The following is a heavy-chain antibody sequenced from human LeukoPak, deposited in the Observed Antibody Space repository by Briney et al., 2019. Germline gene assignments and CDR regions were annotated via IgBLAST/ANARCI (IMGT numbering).Heavy chain of an antibody. Sequence: ASVKVSCKASGGTFSSYAISWVRQAPGQGLEWMGGIIPIFGTANYAQKFQGRVTITADESTSTAYMELSSLRSEDTAVYYCARAPGAAAPVDGYYYMDVWGKGTTVTVSS. D-gene: IGHD6-13*01. CDR3: ARAPGAAAPVDGYYYMDV. CDR1: GGTFSSYA. V-gene: IGHV1-69*13. J-gene: IGHJ6*03. CDR2: IIPIFGTA.